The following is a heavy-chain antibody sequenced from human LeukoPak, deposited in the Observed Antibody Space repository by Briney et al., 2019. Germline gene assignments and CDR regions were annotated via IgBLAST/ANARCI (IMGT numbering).Heavy chain of an antibody. Sequence: SETLSLTCTVSGGSISSSSYYWGWIRQPPGKGLEWIGSIYYSGSTYYNPSLKSRVTISVDTSKNQFSLKLSSVTAADTSVYYCARRTFGGVIKYWGQGTLVTVSS. CDR1: GGSISSSSYY. CDR2: IYYSGST. CDR3: ARRTFGGVIKY. V-gene: IGHV4-39*07. J-gene: IGHJ4*02. D-gene: IGHD3-16*02.